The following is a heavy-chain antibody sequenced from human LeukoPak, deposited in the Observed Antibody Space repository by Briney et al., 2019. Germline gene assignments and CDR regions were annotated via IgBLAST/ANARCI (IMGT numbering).Heavy chain of an antibody. D-gene: IGHD3-9*01. CDR1: GYTFTRYP. CDR3: ARGYYDLLTGHVVTYYFDY. J-gene: IGHJ4*02. CDR2: INAGNGKT. V-gene: IGHV1-3*01. Sequence: GASVTVSCKASGYTFTRYPMHWVRQVPGQRLEWMGWINAGNGKTNYSQKFQVRVTLTRDTSASTVYMELSSLRSEDTAVYYCARGYYDLLTGHVVTYYFDYWGQGTLVTVSS.